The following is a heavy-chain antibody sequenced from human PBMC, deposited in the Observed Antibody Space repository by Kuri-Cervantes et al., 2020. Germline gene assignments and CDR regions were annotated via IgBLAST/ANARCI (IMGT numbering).Heavy chain of an antibody. CDR3: AKETTGYSYGNLDY. CDR1: GFTFSSYA. J-gene: IGHJ4*02. D-gene: IGHD5-18*01. CDR2: ISYDGSNK. Sequence: TLSLTCAASGFTFSSYAMHWVRQAPGKGLEWVAVISYDGSNKYYADSVKGRFTISRDNSKNTLYPQMNSLRAEDTAVYYCAKETTGYSYGNLDYWGQGTLVTVSS. V-gene: IGHV3-30-3*01.